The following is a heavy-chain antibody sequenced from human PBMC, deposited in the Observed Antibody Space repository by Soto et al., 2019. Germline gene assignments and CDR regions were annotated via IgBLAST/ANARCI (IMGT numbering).Heavy chain of an antibody. D-gene: IGHD3-10*01. V-gene: IGHV4-59*08. J-gene: IGHJ6*02. CDR1: DDSSSNYK. CDR2: IDSNGGT. CDR3: VKQGFGRLHGLVDV. Sequence: QVQLQESGPGLVKPSETLSLTCTVSDDSSSNYKWSWIRQPPGRRLESIGYIDSNGGTSYNPALQSRVTRSINTSPKQFFLKLSSVTAADTAVYYCVKQGFGRLHGLVDVWGQGTTVPVSS.